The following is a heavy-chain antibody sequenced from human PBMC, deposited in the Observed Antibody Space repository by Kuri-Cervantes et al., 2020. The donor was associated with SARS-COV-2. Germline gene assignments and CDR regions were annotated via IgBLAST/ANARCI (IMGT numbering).Heavy chain of an antibody. CDR3: ARSPYDFWTGSWG. J-gene: IGHJ4*02. CDR1: GGSDSDRNSY. CDR2: IYHTGSP. Sequence: SETLSLTSTVFGGSDSDRNSYWTWIRQTPGKGLEWIGYIYHTGSPTYSPYLKSRVTISLDKPKNQFSLRLTSVTAADTAVYYCARSPYDFWTGSWGWGQGTLVTVSS. D-gene: IGHD3-3*01. V-gene: IGHV4-61*01.